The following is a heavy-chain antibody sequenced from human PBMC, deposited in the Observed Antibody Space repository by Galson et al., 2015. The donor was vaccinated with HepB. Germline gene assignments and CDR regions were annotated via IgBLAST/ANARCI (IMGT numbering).Heavy chain of an antibody. J-gene: IGHJ4*02. CDR1: GGSISSYY. D-gene: IGHD4-23*01. CDR2: IYYSGST. V-gene: IGHV4-59*01. Sequence: LSLTCTVSGGSISSYYWSWIRQPPGKGLEWIGYIYYSGSTNYNPSLKSRVTISVDTSKNQFSLKLSSVTAADTAVYYCARGLRTYGGNPYYFDYWGQGTLVTVSS. CDR3: ARGLRTYGGNPYYFDY.